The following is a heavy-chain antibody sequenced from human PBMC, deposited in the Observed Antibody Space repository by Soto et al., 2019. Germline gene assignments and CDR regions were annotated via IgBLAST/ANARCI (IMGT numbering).Heavy chain of an antibody. D-gene: IGHD6-13*01. CDR1: GGSVSSGSYY. CDR2: IYYSGST. V-gene: IGHV4-61*01. CDR3: ARTPLYSTSWYFGETNWFDP. Sequence: QVQLQESGPGLVKPSETLSLTCTVSGGSVSSGSYYWSWIRQPPGKGLEWIGYIYYSGSTNYNPSLKSRVTISVDTSKNQFSLKLSSVTAADTAVYYCARTPLYSTSWYFGETNWFDPWGQGTLVTVSS. J-gene: IGHJ5*02.